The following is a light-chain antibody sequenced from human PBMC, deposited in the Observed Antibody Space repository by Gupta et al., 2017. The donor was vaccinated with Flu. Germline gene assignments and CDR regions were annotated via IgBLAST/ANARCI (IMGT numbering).Light chain of an antibody. Sequence: EIVLTQSPGTLPLSPGERATLSCRASQSVSSSYLAWNQQKPGQAPRLLIYGASSRATGIPDRFSGSGSGTDFTLTISRLEPEDFAVYYCQQYGSSPRFGGGTKVEIK. V-gene: IGKV3-20*01. CDR1: QSVSSSY. CDR2: GAS. CDR3: QQYGSSPR. J-gene: IGKJ4*01.